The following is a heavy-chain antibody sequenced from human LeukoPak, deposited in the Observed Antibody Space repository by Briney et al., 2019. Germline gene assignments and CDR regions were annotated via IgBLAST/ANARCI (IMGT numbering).Heavy chain of an antibody. V-gene: IGHV4-59*01. CDR1: GGSISHYY. CDR2: IYYSGTT. CDR3: ARSGGYSSPHGY. J-gene: IGHJ4*02. Sequence: SETLSLTCTVSGGSISHYYWSWIRQPPGKGLEWLGYIYYSGTTNYNPSLKSRVTISVDTSKKQFSLKLNSVSAADTAVYYCARSGGYSSPHGYWGQGTLVTVSS. D-gene: IGHD6-19*01.